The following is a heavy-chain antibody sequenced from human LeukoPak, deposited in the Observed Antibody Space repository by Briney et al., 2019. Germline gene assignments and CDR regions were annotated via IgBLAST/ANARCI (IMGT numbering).Heavy chain of an antibody. J-gene: IGHJ4*02. CDR3: ARVIVPEPYFDY. Sequence: ASVNVSCKASGYTFTRYYMHWVRQAPGQGLEWMGIINPSGGSTSYAQKFQGRVTMTRDTSTSTVYMELSSLRSEDTAVYYCARVIVPEPYFDYWGQGTLVTVSS. CDR1: GYTFTRYY. D-gene: IGHD1-14*01. V-gene: IGHV1-46*01. CDR2: INPSGGST.